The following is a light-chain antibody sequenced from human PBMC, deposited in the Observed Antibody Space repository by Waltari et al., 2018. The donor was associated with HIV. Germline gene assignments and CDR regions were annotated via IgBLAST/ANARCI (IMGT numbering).Light chain of an antibody. CDR1: QSVSSNY. CDR3: QQYRGQPTWP. Sequence: ELVLTQSPGTLSLSPGERATLPCWASQSVSSNYLAWYQQRPGQAPRLLVYGACNSATGNPDRFSGSGSATGFPHASGRLGPKEFAVYYCQQYRGQPTWPLGQGTKGECK. V-gene: IGKV3-20*01. CDR2: GAC. J-gene: IGKJ1*01.